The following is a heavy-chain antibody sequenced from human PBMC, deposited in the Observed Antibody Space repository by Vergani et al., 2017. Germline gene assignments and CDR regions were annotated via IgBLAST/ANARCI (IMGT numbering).Heavy chain of an antibody. Sequence: QLQLQESGPGLVKPSETLSLTCTVSGGSISSSSYYWGWIRQPPGKGLEWIGSIYYSGSTYYNPSLKSRVTISVDTSKNQFSLKLGSVTAADTAVYYCARDYGDYARYFQHWGQGTLVTVSS. V-gene: IGHV4-39*07. CDR3: ARDYGDYARYFQH. J-gene: IGHJ1*01. CDR1: GGSISSSSYY. CDR2: IYYSGST. D-gene: IGHD4-17*01.